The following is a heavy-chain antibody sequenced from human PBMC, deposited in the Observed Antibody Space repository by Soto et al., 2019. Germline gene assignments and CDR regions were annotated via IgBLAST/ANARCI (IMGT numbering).Heavy chain of an antibody. J-gene: IGHJ5*02. CDR1: GYTFTSYD. CDR2: MNPNSGNT. D-gene: IGHD6-13*01. CDR3: ARKGSSWYLGWFDP. V-gene: IGHV1-8*01. Sequence: ASVKVSCKASGYTFTSYDINGVRQATGQGLEWMGWMNPNSGNTGYAQKFQGRVTMTTNTSISTAYMGLSSLRSEDTAVYYCARKGSSWYLGWFDPWGQGTLVTVSS.